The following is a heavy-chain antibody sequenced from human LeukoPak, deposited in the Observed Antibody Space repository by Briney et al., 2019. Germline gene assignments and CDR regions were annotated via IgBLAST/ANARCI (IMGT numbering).Heavy chain of an antibody. CDR1: GGSISSYY. Sequence: SETLSLTCTVSGGSISSYYWSWIRQPPGKGLEWIGYIYYSGSTNYNPSLKSRVTISVDTSKNQFSLKLSSVTAADTAVYYCARAVTRSVLRYFDWLPDYYVDVWGKGTTVTVSS. J-gene: IGHJ6*03. CDR3: ARAVTRSVLRYFDWLPDYYVDV. V-gene: IGHV4-59*01. D-gene: IGHD3-9*01. CDR2: IYYSGST.